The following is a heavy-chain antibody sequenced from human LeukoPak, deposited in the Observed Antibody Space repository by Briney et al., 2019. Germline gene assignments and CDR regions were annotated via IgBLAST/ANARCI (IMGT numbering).Heavy chain of an antibody. CDR1: GFTFSSYS. CDR3: ARETPPHHAYYDSSGWYYFDY. D-gene: IGHD3-22*01. J-gene: IGHJ4*02. V-gene: IGHV3-21*01. Sequence: PGGSLRLSCAASGFTFSSYSMNWVRQAPGKGLEWVSSISSSSSYIYYADSVKGRFTISRDNAKNSLYLQMNSLRAEDTAVYYCARETPPHHAYYDSSGWYYFDYWGQGTLVTVSS. CDR2: ISSSSSYI.